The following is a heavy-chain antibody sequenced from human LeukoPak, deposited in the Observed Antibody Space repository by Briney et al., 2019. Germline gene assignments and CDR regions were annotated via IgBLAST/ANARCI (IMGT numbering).Heavy chain of an antibody. CDR2: INHSGST. Sequence: SETLSLTCAVYGGSFSGYYWSWIRQPPGKGLEWIGEINHSGSTNYNPSLKSRVMISLDTSKNQFSLKLSSVTAADTAVYYCARTLSRWDPFDYWGQGTLVTVSS. CDR3: ARTLSRWDPFDY. CDR1: GGSFSGYY. J-gene: IGHJ4*02. V-gene: IGHV4-34*01. D-gene: IGHD1-26*01.